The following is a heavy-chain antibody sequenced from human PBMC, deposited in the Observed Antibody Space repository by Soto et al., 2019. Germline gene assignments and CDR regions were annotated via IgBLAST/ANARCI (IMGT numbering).Heavy chain of an antibody. V-gene: IGHV4-34*01. Sequence: SETLSLTCAVYGGSFSGYYWSWIRQPPGKGLEWIGEINHSGSTNYNPSLKSRVTISVDTSKNQFSLKLSSVTAADTAVYYCARGPRTYGWLRLGDAFDIWGQGTMVT. J-gene: IGHJ3*02. CDR1: GGSFSGYY. CDR3: ARGPRTYGWLRLGDAFDI. CDR2: INHSGST. D-gene: IGHD5-12*01.